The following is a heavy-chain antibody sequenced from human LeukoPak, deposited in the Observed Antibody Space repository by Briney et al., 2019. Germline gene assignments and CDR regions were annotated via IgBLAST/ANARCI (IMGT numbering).Heavy chain of an antibody. Sequence: ASVKVSCKASGYTFTGYYMHWVRQAPGQGLEWMGWINPNSGGTNYAQKFQGRVTMTRDTSISTAYMELSRLRSDDMAVYYCASRSVPAAINFDYWGQGTLVTVSS. CDR1: GYTFTGYY. CDR2: INPNSGGT. J-gene: IGHJ4*02. D-gene: IGHD2-2*02. CDR3: ASRSVPAAINFDY. V-gene: IGHV1-2*02.